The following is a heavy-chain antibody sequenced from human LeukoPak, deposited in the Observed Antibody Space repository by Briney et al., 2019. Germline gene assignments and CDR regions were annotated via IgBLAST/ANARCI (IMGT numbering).Heavy chain of an antibody. CDR2: INPSGGST. CDR1: GYAFTTYY. Sequence: GATVKVSCTASGYAFTTYYMHWVRQAPGQGLEWMGIINPSGGSTTYAQNFQGRVTMTRDTSTSAVYMEVSSLRSEDTAVYYCARDLGYCTNGVCHTRFDYWGQGTLVAVSS. V-gene: IGHV1-46*01. CDR3: ARDLGYCTNGVCHTRFDY. D-gene: IGHD2-8*01. J-gene: IGHJ4*02.